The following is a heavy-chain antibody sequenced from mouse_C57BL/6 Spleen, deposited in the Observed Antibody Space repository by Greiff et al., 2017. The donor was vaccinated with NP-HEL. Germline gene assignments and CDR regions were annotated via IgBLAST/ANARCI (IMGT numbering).Heavy chain of an antibody. CDR1: GYTFTSYW. CDR3: ARWITTVVNYAMDY. Sequence: QVQLQQPGAELVKPGASVKLSCKASGYTFTSYWMQWVKQRPGQGLEWIGEIDPSDSYTNYNQKFKGKATLTVDTSSSTAYMQLSSLTSEDSAVYYCARWITTVVNYAMDYWGQGTSVTVSS. CDR2: IDPSDSYT. V-gene: IGHV1-50*01. J-gene: IGHJ4*01. D-gene: IGHD1-1*01.